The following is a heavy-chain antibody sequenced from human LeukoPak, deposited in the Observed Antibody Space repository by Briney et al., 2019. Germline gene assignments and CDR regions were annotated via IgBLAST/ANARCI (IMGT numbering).Heavy chain of an antibody. CDR3: ARGPTILGVPTTIDF. J-gene: IGHJ4*02. Sequence: ASVRVSCKASGYIFTTYGISWVRQAPGQGPEWMGWITPYNGYTKYIQNLQGRFTMTTDTSTSTAYMNLRSLRSDDTAVYYCARGPTILGVPTTIDFWGQGTLVTVSS. V-gene: IGHV1-18*04. CDR1: GYIFTTYG. CDR2: ITPYNGYT. D-gene: IGHD3-3*01.